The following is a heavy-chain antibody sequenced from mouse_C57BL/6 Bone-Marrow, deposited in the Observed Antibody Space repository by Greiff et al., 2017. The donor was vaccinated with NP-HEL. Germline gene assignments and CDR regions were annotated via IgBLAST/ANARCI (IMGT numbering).Heavy chain of an antibody. D-gene: IGHD1-3*01. Sequence: EVQLVESGGGLVKPGGSLKLSCAASGFTFSSYTMSWVRQTPEKRLEWVATISGGGGNTYYPDSVKGRFTISRDNAKNTLYLQMSSLRSEDTALYYCARQLKFAYWGQGTLVTVSA. CDR1: GFTFSSYT. J-gene: IGHJ3*01. CDR2: ISGGGGNT. CDR3: ARQLKFAY. V-gene: IGHV5-9*01.